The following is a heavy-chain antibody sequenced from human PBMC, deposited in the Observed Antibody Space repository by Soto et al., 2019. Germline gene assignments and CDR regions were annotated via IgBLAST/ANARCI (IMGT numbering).Heavy chain of an antibody. D-gene: IGHD3-3*01. CDR3: ARVITIFGVVIIYDAFDI. Sequence: ASVKVSCKASGYTFTSYGISWVRQAPGQGLEWMGWISAYNGNTNYAQKLQGRVTMTTDTSTSTAYMELRSLRSDDTAVYYCARVITIFGVVIIYDAFDIWGQGTMVTVSS. CDR1: GYTFTSYG. V-gene: IGHV1-18*01. CDR2: ISAYNGNT. J-gene: IGHJ3*02.